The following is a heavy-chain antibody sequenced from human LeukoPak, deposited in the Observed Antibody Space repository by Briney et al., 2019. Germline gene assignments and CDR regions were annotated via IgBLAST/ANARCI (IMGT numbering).Heavy chain of an antibody. CDR1: GDSISPYY. CDR2: IYYSGST. J-gene: IGHJ4*02. CDR3: ARDKQPGDY. V-gene: IGHV4-59*01. Sequence: SETLSLTCTVSGDSISPYYWGWVRQPPGKGLEWIGYIYYSGSTTYNPSLRSRVTLSVNTSKNQFSLKLSSVTAADTAVYYCARDKQPGDYWGQGTLVTVSS. D-gene: IGHD5-18*01.